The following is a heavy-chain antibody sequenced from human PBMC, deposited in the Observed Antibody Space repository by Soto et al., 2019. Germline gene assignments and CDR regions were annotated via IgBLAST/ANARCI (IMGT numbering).Heavy chain of an antibody. Sequence: KASETLSLTCTVSGGSISSYYWSWIRQPAGKGLEWIGRIYTSGSTNYNPSLESRVTMSVDTSKNQFSLNLSSVTAAADTAVYYCARDRITLANDAFDIWGQGTMVTVSS. D-gene: IGHD3-10*01. J-gene: IGHJ3*02. CDR1: GGSISSYY. V-gene: IGHV4-4*07. CDR3: ARDRITLANDAFDI. CDR2: IYTSGST.